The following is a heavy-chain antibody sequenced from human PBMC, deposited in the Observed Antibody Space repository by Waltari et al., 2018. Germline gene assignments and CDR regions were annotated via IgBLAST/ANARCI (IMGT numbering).Heavy chain of an antibody. CDR3: ARPLVGKEHNWFDP. J-gene: IGHJ5*02. Sequence: QLQLQESGPGLVKPSETLSLTCSVSGDSIRSSSYYWGWIRQPPGKGLEWIGTIYYSGTTYYNPSLKSRVTMTTDTSTSTAYMELRSLRSDDTAVYYCARPLVGKEHNWFDPWGQGTLVIVSS. CDR2: IYYSGTT. CDR1: GDSIRSSSYY. D-gene: IGHD1-26*01. V-gene: IGHV4-39*01.